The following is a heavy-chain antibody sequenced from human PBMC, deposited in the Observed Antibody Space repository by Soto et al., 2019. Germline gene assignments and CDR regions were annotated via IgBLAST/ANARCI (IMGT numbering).Heavy chain of an antibody. Sequence: PGGSLRLSCAASGFTFSSYAMHWVRQAPGKGLEWVAVISYDGSNKYYADSVKGRFTISRDNSKNTLYLQMNSLRAEDTAVYYCASSLRSSSPLSFIDYWGQGTLVTVSS. V-gene: IGHV3-30-3*01. D-gene: IGHD6-6*01. CDR2: ISYDGSNK. J-gene: IGHJ4*02. CDR1: GFTFSSYA. CDR3: ASSLRSSSPLSFIDY.